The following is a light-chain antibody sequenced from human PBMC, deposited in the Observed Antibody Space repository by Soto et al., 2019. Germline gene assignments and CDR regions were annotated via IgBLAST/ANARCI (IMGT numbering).Light chain of an antibody. CDR3: CSYAGSSTDVV. J-gene: IGLJ2*01. V-gene: IGLV2-23*01. Sequence: QSALTQPASVSGSHGHSITISCTGTSSDVGSYNLVSWYQQHPGKAPKLMIYEGSKRPSGVSNRFSGSKSGNTASLTISGLQAEDEADYYCCSYAGSSTDVVFGGGTKLTVL. CDR2: EGS. CDR1: SSDVGSYNL.